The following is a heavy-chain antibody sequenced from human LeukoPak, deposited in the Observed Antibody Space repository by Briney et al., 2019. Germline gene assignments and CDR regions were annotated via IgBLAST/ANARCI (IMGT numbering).Heavy chain of an antibody. CDR3: ARPRGYSYAVRRDAFDI. J-gene: IGHJ3*02. Sequence: SETLSLTCAVYGGSFSGYYWSWIRQPPGKGLEWIGEINHSGSTNYNPSLKSRVTISVDTSKNQFSLKLSSVTAADTAVYYCARPRGYSYAVRRDAFDIWGQGTMVTVSS. CDR2: INHSGST. D-gene: IGHD5-18*01. V-gene: IGHV4-34*01. CDR1: GGSFSGYY.